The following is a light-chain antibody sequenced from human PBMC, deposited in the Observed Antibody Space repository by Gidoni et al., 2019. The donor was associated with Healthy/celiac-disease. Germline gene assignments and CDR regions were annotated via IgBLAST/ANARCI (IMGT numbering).Light chain of an antibody. CDR2: SNN. V-gene: IGLV1-44*01. CDR3: AAWDDSLNGLV. Sequence: SVLTHPPSASGPPGPRVTISCSGSSSNIGSNTVNWYQQPPGTAPKLLIYSNNQPPSGVPDRCSGCKSGTSASLAISGLQSEDEADYYCAAWDDSLNGLVFGGGTKLTVL. J-gene: IGLJ3*02. CDR1: SSNIGSNT.